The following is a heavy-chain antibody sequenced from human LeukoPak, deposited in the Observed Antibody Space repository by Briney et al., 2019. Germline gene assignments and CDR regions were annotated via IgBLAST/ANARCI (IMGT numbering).Heavy chain of an antibody. Sequence: ASVKVSCKASGYTFISYGISWVRQAPGQGLEWMGWISAYNGNTNYAQKLQGRVTMTTDTSTSTAYMELRSLRSDDTAVYYCARYSSSWYYFDYWGQGTLVTVSS. V-gene: IGHV1-18*01. CDR2: ISAYNGNT. CDR1: GYTFISYG. J-gene: IGHJ4*02. D-gene: IGHD6-13*01. CDR3: ARYSSSWYYFDY.